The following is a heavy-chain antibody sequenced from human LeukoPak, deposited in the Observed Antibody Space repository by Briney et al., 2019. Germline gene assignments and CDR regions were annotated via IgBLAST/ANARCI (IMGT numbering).Heavy chain of an antibody. CDR1: GFNFRTHA. D-gene: IGHD5-12*01. J-gene: IGHJ5*02. CDR3: AIDRPDSGWAFWS. Sequence: GGSLGLSCSASGFNFRTHAMHWVRQAPGKGLEWVAMIWRGGNYKYYADSVKGRFTISRDDSRSRLYLHMDSLRAEDKAVYYCAIDRPDSGWAFWSWGQGALVTVSS. V-gene: IGHV3-33*01. CDR2: IWRGGNYK.